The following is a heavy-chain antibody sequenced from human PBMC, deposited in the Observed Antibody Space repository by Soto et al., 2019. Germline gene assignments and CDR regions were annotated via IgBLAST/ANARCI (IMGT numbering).Heavy chain of an antibody. V-gene: IGHV1-18*01. CDR3: ARYLAVALIDY. J-gene: IGHJ4*02. Sequence: QVQLVQSGAEVKKPGASVKVSCKASGYTFTSYGISWVRQAPGQGLEWMGWISAYNGNTKYAQKLQGRVTMTTDTPRSTASMELMSLRSEDTAVYYCARYLAVALIDYWGQGTLVTVSS. CDR2: ISAYNGNT. CDR1: GYTFTSYG. D-gene: IGHD6-19*01.